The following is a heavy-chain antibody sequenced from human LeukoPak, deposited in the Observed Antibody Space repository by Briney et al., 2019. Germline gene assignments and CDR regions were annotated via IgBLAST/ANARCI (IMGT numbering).Heavy chain of an antibody. CDR2: ISYNSDTI. CDR1: GFTFDDYA. Sequence: GGSLRLSCAASGFTFDDYAMHWVRQAPGKGLGWVSGISYNSDTIVYADSVKGRFTIARHNTKHSLYLQMNSLGAEDTALYYCAKDYCGGYCYSGWYFDLWGRGTGVSVS. J-gene: IGHJ2*01. V-gene: IGHV3-9*01. CDR3: AKDYCGGYCYSGWYFDL. D-gene: IGHD2-21*02.